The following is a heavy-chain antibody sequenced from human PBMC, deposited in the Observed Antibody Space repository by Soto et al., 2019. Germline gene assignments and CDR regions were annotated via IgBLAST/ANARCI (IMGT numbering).Heavy chain of an antibody. D-gene: IGHD6-13*01. CDR2: ISSSSSTI. J-gene: IGHJ6*02. CDR1: GFTFSSYS. Sequence: PGGSLRLSCAASGFTFSSYSMNWVRQSPGKGLEWVSYISSSSSTIYYAGSVKGRFTISRDNAKNSLYLQMNSLRDEDTAVYYCAREFSSSSWPYPRDYYYYYYGMDVWGQGTTVTVSS. CDR3: AREFSSSSWPYPRDYYYYYYGMDV. V-gene: IGHV3-48*02.